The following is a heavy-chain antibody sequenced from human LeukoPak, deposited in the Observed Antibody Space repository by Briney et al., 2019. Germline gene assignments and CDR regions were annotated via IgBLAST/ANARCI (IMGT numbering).Heavy chain of an antibody. Sequence: GASVKVSCKASGYTFTSYGISWVRQAPGQGLEWMGWISAYNGNTNYAQKLQGRVTMTTDTSTSTAYMELRSLRSDDTAVYYCARAVLKGAFRGVCVYWGQGTLVTVSS. CDR1: GYTFTSYG. D-gene: IGHD3-10*01. CDR2: ISAYNGNT. CDR3: ARAVLKGAFRGVCVY. J-gene: IGHJ4*02. V-gene: IGHV1-18*01.